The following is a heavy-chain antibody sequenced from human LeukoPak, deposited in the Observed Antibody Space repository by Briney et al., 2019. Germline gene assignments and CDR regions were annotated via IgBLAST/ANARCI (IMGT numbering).Heavy chain of an antibody. CDR2: ISYDGSNK. CDR3: AREAYGDYGDYDY. CDR1: GFTFSSYA. D-gene: IGHD4-17*01. Sequence: GRSLRLSCAASGFTFSSYAMHWVRQAPGEGLERVAVISYDGSNKYYADSVKGRFTISRDNSKNTLYLQMNSLRAEDTAVYYCAREAYGDYGDYDYWGQGTLATVSS. V-gene: IGHV3-30-3*01. J-gene: IGHJ4*02.